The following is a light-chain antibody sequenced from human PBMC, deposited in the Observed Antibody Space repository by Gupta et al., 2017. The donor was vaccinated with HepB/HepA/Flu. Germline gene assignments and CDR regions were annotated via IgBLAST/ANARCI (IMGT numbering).Light chain of an antibody. CDR3: STWDSSLSGVL. CDR2: RKN. J-gene: IGLJ3*02. Sequence: AGLTQPPSVSKGLRQPATLTSTSTTNNIGNQGATWLQQHQGHPPKLLSYRKNNRPSGISERFSASRSGNTASLTITGLLPEDEADYYCSTWDSSLSGVLFGGGTKLTGL. V-gene: IGLV10-54*04. CDR1: TNNIGNQG.